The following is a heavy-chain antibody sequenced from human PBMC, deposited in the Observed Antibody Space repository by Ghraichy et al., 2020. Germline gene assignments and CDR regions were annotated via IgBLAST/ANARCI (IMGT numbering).Heavy chain of an antibody. CDR1: GGSFSGYY. D-gene: IGHD2-2*01. CDR2: INHSGST. V-gene: IGHV4-34*01. CDR3: ARAPDIVVVPAAMGWFDP. J-gene: IGHJ5*02. Sequence: ETLSLTCAVYGGSFSGYYWSWIRQPPGKGLEWIGEINHSGSTNYNPSLKSRVTISVDTSKNQFSLKLSSVTAADTAVYYCARAPDIVVVPAAMGWFDPWGQGTLVTVSS.